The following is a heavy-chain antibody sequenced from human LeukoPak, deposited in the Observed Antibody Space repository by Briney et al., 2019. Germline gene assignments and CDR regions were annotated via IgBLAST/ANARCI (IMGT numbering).Heavy chain of an antibody. CDR2: IGTAGDT. CDR1: GFAFSRYD. J-gene: IGHJ5*02. D-gene: IGHD2-15*01. CDR3: ARCRGGHYCSGGFDP. V-gene: IGHV3-13*01. Sequence: GGSLRLSCAASGFAFSRYDMHWVRQATGKGLEWVSAIGTAGDTYYPGSVKGRFTISRENAKNSLYLQMNSLRAEDTAVYYCARCRGGHYCSGGFDPWGQGTLVTVSS.